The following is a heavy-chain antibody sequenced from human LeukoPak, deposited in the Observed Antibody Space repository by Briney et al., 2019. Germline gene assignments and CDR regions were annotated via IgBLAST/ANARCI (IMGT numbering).Heavy chain of an antibody. Sequence: GGSLRLSCAASGFTFRTYWMTWVRQAPGKGLEWVANMNQDGGEIYYVDSVKGRFTISRDNAKNSLFLQMNSLRAEDTAVYYCARDQGGVGYWGQGTLVTVSS. CDR3: ARDQGGVGY. CDR2: MNQDGGEI. CDR1: GFTFRTYW. D-gene: IGHD3-16*01. J-gene: IGHJ4*02. V-gene: IGHV3-7*01.